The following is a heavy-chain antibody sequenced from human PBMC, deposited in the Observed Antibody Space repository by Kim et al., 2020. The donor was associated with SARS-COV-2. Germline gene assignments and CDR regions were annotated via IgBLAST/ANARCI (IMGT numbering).Heavy chain of an antibody. D-gene: IGHD3-10*01. CDR3: ARGGRFHYYDSGIEC. V-gene: IGHV3-11*06. Sequence: GGSLRLSCAASGFTFSDHYMSWIRQAPGKGLEWVSYIRSSSTHRNSADSVKGRFTISRDNAKNSLFLQMDSLTPEDTAVYYCARGGRFHYYDSGIECWGQRTLVTVSS. CDR1: GFTFSDHY. CDR2: IRSSSTHR. J-gene: IGHJ4*02.